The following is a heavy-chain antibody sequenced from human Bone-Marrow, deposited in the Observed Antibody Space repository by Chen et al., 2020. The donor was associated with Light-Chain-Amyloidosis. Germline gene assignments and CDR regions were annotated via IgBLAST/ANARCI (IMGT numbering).Heavy chain of an antibody. D-gene: IGHD5-12*01. CDR1: GDTLPNYW. CDR3: ARRRDGYNFDY. J-gene: IGHJ4*02. V-gene: IGHV5-51*01. CDR2: LYPDDAAA. Sequence: EVQLEQSGQEGTKPGESLTISGKGPGDTLPNYWIGWVPQLPGTGLEWMVVLYPDDAAARYRRPYEGQVTISADKSITPAYLQWRSLKAADTAVYYCARRRDGYNFDYWGQGTLVTVSS.